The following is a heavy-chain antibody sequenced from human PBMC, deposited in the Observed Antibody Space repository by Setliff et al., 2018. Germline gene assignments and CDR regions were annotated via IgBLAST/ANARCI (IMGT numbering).Heavy chain of an antibody. J-gene: IGHJ4*02. V-gene: IGHV1-69*05. CDR2: TIPLFGTT. CDR1: GGTFTNYG. CDR3: ARDRVLGSTWYELIASDF. Sequence: AASVKVSCKASGGTFTNYGVSWVRQAPGQGLEWMGGTIPLFGTTDYAQKFHGRVTIITDESTSTAYMELSSLTSDDTAVYFCARDRVLGSTWYELIASDFWGQGSLVTVSS. D-gene: IGHD6-13*01.